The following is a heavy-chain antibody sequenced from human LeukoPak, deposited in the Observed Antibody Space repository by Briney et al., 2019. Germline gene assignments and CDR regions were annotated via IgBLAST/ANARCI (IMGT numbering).Heavy chain of an antibody. CDR1: GFTFTSYF. J-gene: IGHJ4*02. D-gene: IGHD5-24*01. V-gene: IGHV3-74*01. Sequence: PGGSLRLSCAASGFTFTSYFMHWVRQVPGKGLVWDSRINKDGSETTYADSVKGRFTISRDNAKNTLYLQMNSLRAEDTGFYYCARDSQFIGPHYWGQGTLVTVSS. CDR3: ARDSQFIGPHY. CDR2: INKDGSET.